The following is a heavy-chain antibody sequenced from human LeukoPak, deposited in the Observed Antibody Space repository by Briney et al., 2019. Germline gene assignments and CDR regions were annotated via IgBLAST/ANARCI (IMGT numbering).Heavy chain of an antibody. CDR2: IYPGDSDT. V-gene: IGHV5-51*01. CDR1: GYSFTSYW. D-gene: IGHD6-13*01. Sequence: GESLKISCKDSGYSFTSYWIGWVRQMPGKGLEWMGIIYPGDSDTRYSPSFQGQVTISADKSISTAYLQWSSLKASDTAMYYCARRSEGSSSWYRYNWFDPWGQGTLVTVSS. CDR3: ARRSEGSSSWYRYNWFDP. J-gene: IGHJ5*02.